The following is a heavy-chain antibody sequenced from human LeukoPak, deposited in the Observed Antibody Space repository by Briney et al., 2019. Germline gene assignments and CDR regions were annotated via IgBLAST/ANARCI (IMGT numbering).Heavy chain of an antibody. V-gene: IGHV4-38-2*01. D-gene: IGHD4-11*01. CDR1: GYSITSGYY. Sequence: SETLSLTCAVSGYSITSGYYWAWIRQPPGKGLEWIGNIYHSGSTYYNPSLKSRVTISVDTSKNQFSLELSSVTAADTAVYYCARRYSNYFFDYWGQGTLVTVSS. CDR2: IYHSGST. J-gene: IGHJ4*02. CDR3: ARRYSNYFFDY.